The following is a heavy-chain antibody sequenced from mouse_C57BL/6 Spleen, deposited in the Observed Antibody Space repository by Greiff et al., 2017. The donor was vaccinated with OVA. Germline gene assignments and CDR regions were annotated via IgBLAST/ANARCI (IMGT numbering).Heavy chain of an antibody. CDR1: GYSFTGYF. Sequence: EVKLQQSGPELVKPGDSVKISCKASGYSFTGYFMNWVQQSHGKSLEWIGRINPYNGDTFYNQKFKGKATLTVDKTSSTVHMELLSLTSEDFAVYYCARDYDYDGYSFDYWGQGTTLTVSS. J-gene: IGHJ2*01. D-gene: IGHD2-4*01. CDR3: ARDYDYDGYSFDY. CDR2: INPYNGDT. V-gene: IGHV1-37*01.